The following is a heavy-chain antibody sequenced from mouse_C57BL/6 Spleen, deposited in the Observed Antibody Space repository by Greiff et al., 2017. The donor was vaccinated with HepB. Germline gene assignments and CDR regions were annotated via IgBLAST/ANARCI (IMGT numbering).Heavy chain of an antibody. J-gene: IGHJ3*01. Sequence: EVKLVESEGGLVQPGSSMKLSCTASGFTFSDYYMAWVRQVPEKGLEWVANINYDGSSTYYLDSLKSRFIISRDNAKNILYLQMSSLKSEDTATYYCARVGNWDGWFAYWGQGTLVTVSA. D-gene: IGHD4-1*01. CDR2: INYDGSST. CDR1: GFTFSDYY. CDR3: ARVGNWDGWFAY. V-gene: IGHV5-16*01.